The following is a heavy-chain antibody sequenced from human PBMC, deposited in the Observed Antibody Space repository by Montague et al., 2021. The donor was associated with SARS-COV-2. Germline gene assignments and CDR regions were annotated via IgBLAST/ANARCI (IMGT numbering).Heavy chain of an antibody. V-gene: IGHV4-34*01. J-gene: IGHJ4*02. CDR2: INHNGST. CDR1: GGSFSGYY. CDR3: ARANGYYFDY. D-gene: IGHD2-8*01. Sequence: SETLSLTCAVYGGSFSGYYWSWIRQPQGKGLEWIGEINHNGSTNYNPSLKSRVTISVDTSKNQFSLKLSSVTAADTAVYYCARANGYYFDYWGQGTLVTVSS.